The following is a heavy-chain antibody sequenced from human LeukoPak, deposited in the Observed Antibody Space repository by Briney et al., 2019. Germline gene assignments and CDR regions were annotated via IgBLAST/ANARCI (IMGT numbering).Heavy chain of an antibody. J-gene: IGHJ3*02. CDR3: ARAATDTYCGGDCPLDGAFDI. Sequence: GGSLRLSCAASGFTFSDYYMSWIRQAPGKGLEWVSYISSSGSTIYYADSVKGRFTISRDNAKNSLYLQMNSLRAEDTAVYYCARAATDTYCGGDCPLDGAFDIWGQGTMVTVSS. CDR2: ISSSGSTI. V-gene: IGHV3-11*04. CDR1: GFTFSDYY. D-gene: IGHD2-21*01.